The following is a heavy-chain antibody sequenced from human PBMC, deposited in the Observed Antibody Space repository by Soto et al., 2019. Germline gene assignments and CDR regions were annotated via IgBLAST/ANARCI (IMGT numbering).Heavy chain of an antibody. V-gene: IGHV4-39*01. D-gene: IGHD3-10*01. CDR1: GVSINSSYSY. Sequence: XETLSLTCLVSGVSINSSYSYWGWILHPPGKGLEWIGSVFYSGSTFYNPSLKSRVTISVDTSKNQFSLRLSSVTAADTAVYYCARVETFGGFITSSFHYWGQGTLVTVSS. J-gene: IGHJ4*02. CDR3: ARVETFGGFITSSFHY. CDR2: VFYSGST.